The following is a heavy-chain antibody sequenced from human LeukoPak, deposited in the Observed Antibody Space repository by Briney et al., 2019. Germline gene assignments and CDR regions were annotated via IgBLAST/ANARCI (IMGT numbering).Heavy chain of an antibody. V-gene: IGHV4-34*01. Sequence: PSETLSLTCAVYGGSFSGYYWSWIRQPPGKGLEWIGEINHSGSTNYNPSLKSRVTISVDTSKNQFSLKLSSVTAADTVVYYCARLLYDFWSGYYYFDYWGQGTLVTVSS. J-gene: IGHJ4*02. CDR3: ARLLYDFWSGYYYFDY. CDR1: GGSFSGYY. CDR2: INHSGST. D-gene: IGHD3-3*01.